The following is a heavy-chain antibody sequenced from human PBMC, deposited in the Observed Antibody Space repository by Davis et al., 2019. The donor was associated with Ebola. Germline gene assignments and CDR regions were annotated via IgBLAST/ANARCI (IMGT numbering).Heavy chain of an antibody. CDR1: GGSISSYY. CDR2: IYYSGST. J-gene: IGHJ4*02. V-gene: IGHV4-59*01. D-gene: IGHD6-19*01. Sequence: SETLSLTCTVSGGSISSYYWSWIRQPPGKGLEWIGYIYYSGSTNYNPSLKSRVTISVDTSKNQFSLKLSSVTAADTAVYYCARGGMAVAGPDYWGQGTLVTVSS. CDR3: ARGGMAVAGPDY.